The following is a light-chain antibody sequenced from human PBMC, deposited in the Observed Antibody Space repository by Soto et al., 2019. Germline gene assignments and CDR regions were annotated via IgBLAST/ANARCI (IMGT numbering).Light chain of an antibody. CDR1: QSISSW. Sequence: DIQMTQSPSTLSASVGDRVTITCRASQSISSWLAWYQQKPGKAPKLLIYDASSLESGVPSRFSGSGSGTDFTLTISSLEPEDFAVYYCQQSSNWPPITFGQGTRLENK. V-gene: IGKV1-5*01. CDR2: DAS. CDR3: QQSSNWPPIT. J-gene: IGKJ5*01.